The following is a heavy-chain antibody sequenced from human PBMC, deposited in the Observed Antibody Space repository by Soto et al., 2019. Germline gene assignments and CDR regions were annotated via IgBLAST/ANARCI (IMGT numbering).Heavy chain of an antibody. CDR3: ARGPGWSASSAPFDY. J-gene: IGHJ4*02. D-gene: IGHD6-19*01. V-gene: IGHV4-34*01. CDR2: INHGGIT. Sequence: PSETLSLTCAVYGGSFSDYYWSWIRQPPGKGLEWIGEINHGGITNYVPSLKSRVTISVDTSKNQFSLKLRSVTAADTAVYYCARGPGWSASSAPFDYWGQGTLVTVSS. CDR1: GGSFSDYY.